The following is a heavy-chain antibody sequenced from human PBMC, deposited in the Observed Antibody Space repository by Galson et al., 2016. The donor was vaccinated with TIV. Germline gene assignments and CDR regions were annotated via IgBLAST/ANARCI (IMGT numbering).Heavy chain of an antibody. J-gene: IGHJ6*02. CDR1: ALTVSDNY. CDR2: MSSGGSL. D-gene: IGHD2-21*01. CDR3: TRERRFCGNNCYLSYYYGMDV. V-gene: IGHV3-66*02. Sequence: SLRLSCAASALTVSDNYMTWVRQAPGKGLEWVAIMSSGGSLNYADFVRGRFTVSRDNSKNTLYLQMNRLITDDTAIYYCTRERRFCGNNCYLSYYYGMDVWGQGTTVTVSS.